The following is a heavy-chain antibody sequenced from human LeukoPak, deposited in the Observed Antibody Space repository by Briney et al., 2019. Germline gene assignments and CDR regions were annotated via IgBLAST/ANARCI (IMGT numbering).Heavy chain of an antibody. CDR2: MNPNSGNT. V-gene: IGHV1-8*01. Sequence: ASVKVSCKASGYTFTSYDINWVRQATGQGLEWMGWMNPNSGNTGYAQKFQGRVTMTRDTSISTAYMELSSLRSEDTAVYYCARGRGVNYGGNYFFDYWGQGTLVTVSS. CDR1: GYTFTSYD. D-gene: IGHD4-23*01. CDR3: ARGRGVNYGGNYFFDY. J-gene: IGHJ4*02.